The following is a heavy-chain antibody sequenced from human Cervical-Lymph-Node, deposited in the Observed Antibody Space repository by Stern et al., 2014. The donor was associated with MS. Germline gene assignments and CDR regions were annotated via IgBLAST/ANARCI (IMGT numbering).Heavy chain of an antibody. CDR3: ARDKMHAFDY. V-gene: IGHV1-18*01. D-gene: IGHD2-8*01. CDR1: GYTFTTYG. CDR2: ISDDSGNT. Sequence: QLVQSGTEVKKPGASVLVSCKASGYTFTTYGITWVRQAPGQGLEWMGWISDDSGNTKYAQKFQDRVTMTRDTTTGTAYMEVRSLRSEDTAVYYCARDKMHAFDYWGQGTQVTVPS. J-gene: IGHJ4*02.